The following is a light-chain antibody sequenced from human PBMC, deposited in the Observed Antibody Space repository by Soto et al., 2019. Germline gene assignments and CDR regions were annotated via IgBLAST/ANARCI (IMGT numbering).Light chain of an antibody. CDR3: QQSYTHPVT. V-gene: IGKV1-39*01. CDR2: AAS. Sequence: DIQMTQSPYSLSASVGDRVTITCRASQNISTYLNWYRQKPGKAPNLLIYAASTLQSGVPSRFSGGGSGTDFTLTISSLLPEDFATYYCQQSYTHPVTFGQGTNLESK. CDR1: QNISTY. J-gene: IGKJ2*01.